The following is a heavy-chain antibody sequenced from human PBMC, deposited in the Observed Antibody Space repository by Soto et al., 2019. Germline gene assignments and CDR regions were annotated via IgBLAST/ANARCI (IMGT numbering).Heavy chain of an antibody. CDR1: GYTFTGYY. CDR2: INTGNGNT. CDR3: ARNVDWFDP. V-gene: IGHV1-3*04. J-gene: IGHJ5*02. Sequence: ASVKVSCKASGYTFTGYYMHWVRQAPGQGLEWMGWINTGNGNTHYSQKFQGRVTFTRDASATTAYMELTSLTSEDTAVYYCARNVDWFDPWGQGXLVTVSS.